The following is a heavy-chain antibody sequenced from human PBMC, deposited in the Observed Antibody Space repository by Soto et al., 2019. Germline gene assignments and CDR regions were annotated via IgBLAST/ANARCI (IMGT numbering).Heavy chain of an antibody. D-gene: IGHD4-17*01. Sequence: QVQLQESGPGLVKPSETLSLTCTVSGGSISSYYWSWIRQPPGKGLEWIGYIYYSGSTNYNPSLKSRVTLSVDTSKHQFSPKLSSVTAADTAVYYCAAHYGDPSFDYWGQGTLVTVSS. CDR3: AAHYGDPSFDY. CDR2: IYYSGST. CDR1: GGSISSYY. J-gene: IGHJ4*02. V-gene: IGHV4-59*01.